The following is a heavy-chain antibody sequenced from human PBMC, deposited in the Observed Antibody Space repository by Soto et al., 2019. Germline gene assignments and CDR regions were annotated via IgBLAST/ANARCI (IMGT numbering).Heavy chain of an antibody. V-gene: IGHV3-33*01. D-gene: IGHD1-7*01. CDR3: VRGELPINYYYYYGMEV. Sequence: GGSLRLSCAASGFTFSSYGMHWVRQAPGKGLEWVAVIWYDGSNKYYADSVKGRFTISRDNSKNTLYLQMNSLRAEDTAVYYCVRGELPINYYYYYGMEVWGQGTTVTVSS. CDR2: IWYDGSNK. J-gene: IGHJ6*02. CDR1: GFTFSSYG.